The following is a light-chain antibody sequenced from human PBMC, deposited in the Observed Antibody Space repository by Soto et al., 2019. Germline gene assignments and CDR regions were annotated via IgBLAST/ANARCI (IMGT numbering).Light chain of an antibody. V-gene: IGKV3-15*01. Sequence: EIVMTQSASTLCLSPGERATLSCGASQSVSSYLAWYQQKPGQAPRLLVYGASTRATGIPARFSGSGCATEFTLTITSLQSEDFAVYYCQQYNQWPPWTFGQGTKVDIK. J-gene: IGKJ1*01. CDR3: QQYNQWPPWT. CDR1: QSVSSY. CDR2: GAS.